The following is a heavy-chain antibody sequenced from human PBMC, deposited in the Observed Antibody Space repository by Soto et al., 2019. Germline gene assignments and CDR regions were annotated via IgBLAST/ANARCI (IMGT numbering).Heavy chain of an antibody. CDR1: GYTLTELS. CDR2: FDPEDGET. J-gene: IGHJ4*02. CDR3: VISTSIVLVPAAIPLLDY. Sequence: ASVKVSCKVSGYTLTELSMHWVRQAPGKGLEWMGGFDPEDGETIYAQKFQGRVTMTEDTSTDTAYMELSSLRSEDTAVYYCVISTSIVLVPAAIPLLDYWGQGTLVTVSS. D-gene: IGHD2-2*01. V-gene: IGHV1-24*01.